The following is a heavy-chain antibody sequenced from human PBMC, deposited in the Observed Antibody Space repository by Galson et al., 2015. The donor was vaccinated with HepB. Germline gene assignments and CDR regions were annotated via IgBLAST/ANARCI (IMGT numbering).Heavy chain of an antibody. D-gene: IGHD3-22*01. V-gene: IGHV3-7*03. CDR3: ARVKGDKSTYYYDTSGSGDY. CDR2: IKQDGSEK. J-gene: IGHJ4*02. CDR1: GFSFRTYW. Sequence: SLRLSCAASGFSFRTYWMTWVRQAPGKGLEWVANIKQDGSEKYYVDSVKGRFTISRDNANNSLYLQMNSLRAEDTAVYYCARVKGDKSTYYYDTSGSGDYWGQGTLVTVSS.